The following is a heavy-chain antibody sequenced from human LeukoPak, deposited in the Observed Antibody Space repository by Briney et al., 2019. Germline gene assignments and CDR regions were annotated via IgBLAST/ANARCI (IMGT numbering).Heavy chain of an antibody. D-gene: IGHD3-10*02. V-gene: IGHV4-39*07. CDR2: IYHSGST. CDR3: ARGGITMFSGY. CDR1: GGSISSSFYY. Sequence: SETLSLTCTVSGGSISSSFYYWGWIRQPPGKGLEWIGSIYHSGSTYYNPSLKSRVTISVDTSKNQFSLKLSSVTAADTAVYYCARGGITMFSGYWGQGTLVTVSS. J-gene: IGHJ4*02.